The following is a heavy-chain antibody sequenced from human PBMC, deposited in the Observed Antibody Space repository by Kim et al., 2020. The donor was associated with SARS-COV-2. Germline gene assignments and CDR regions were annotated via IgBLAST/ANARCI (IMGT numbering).Heavy chain of an antibody. Sequence: GGSLRLSCTTSGFKFSNYAMSWFRQASGKGLEWVSALGGAGGASYYADSVKGRFTISRDSSTNTMYLQMNTLRVEDTAVYYCAKVGSGAYVGRDYFDYWGQGTLVTV. D-gene: IGHD4-17*01. J-gene: IGHJ4*02. CDR2: LGGAGGAS. CDR3: AKVGSGAYVGRDYFDY. V-gene: IGHV3-23*01. CDR1: GFKFSNYA.